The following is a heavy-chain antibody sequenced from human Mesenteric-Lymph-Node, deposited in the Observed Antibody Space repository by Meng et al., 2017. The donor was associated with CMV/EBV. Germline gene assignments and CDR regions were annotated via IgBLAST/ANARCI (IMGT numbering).Heavy chain of an antibody. V-gene: IGHV4-39*07. J-gene: IGHJ5*02. CDR2: IYYSGGT. CDR3: ARHPFWSGYPPEWFDP. CDR1: GGSISSSSYY. Sequence: GSLRLSCTVSGGSISSSSYYWGWIRQPPGKGLEWIGSIYYSGGTYYNPSLKSRVTLSVDMSKNQFSLKLTSVTAADTAVYYCARHPFWSGYPPEWFDPWGQGILVTVSS. D-gene: IGHD3-3*01.